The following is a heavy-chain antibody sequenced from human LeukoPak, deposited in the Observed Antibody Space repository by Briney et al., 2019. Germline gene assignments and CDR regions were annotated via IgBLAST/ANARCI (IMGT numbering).Heavy chain of an antibody. CDR1: GGSFSGYY. V-gene: IGHV4-34*01. CDR2: INHSGST. J-gene: IGHJ6*03. D-gene: IGHD3-22*01. CDR3: ARAYYYDSSGYPNDYYYYMDV. Sequence: SETLSLTCAVYGGSFSGYYWSWIRQPPGKGLEWIGEINHSGSTNYNPSLKSRVTISVDTSKNQFSLKLSSVTAADTAVYYCARAYYYDSSGYPNDYYYYMDVWGKGTTVTVSS.